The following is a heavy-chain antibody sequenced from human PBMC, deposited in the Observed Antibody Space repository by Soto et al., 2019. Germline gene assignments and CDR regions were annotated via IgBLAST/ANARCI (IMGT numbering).Heavy chain of an antibody. D-gene: IGHD3-22*01. J-gene: IGHJ4*02. CDR1: AYTFTSYD. CDR2: MNPNNGST. CDR3: VKGEYYYDRSGYYPFDY. V-gene: IGHV1-8*01. Sequence: ASVKVSCKAAAYTFTSYDINWVRQATGQDFEWMGWMNPNNGSTHYADSVKGRFTISRDNSKNTQYLQMSSLRADDTAVYYCVKGEYYYDRSGYYPFDYWGQGTTVTVSS.